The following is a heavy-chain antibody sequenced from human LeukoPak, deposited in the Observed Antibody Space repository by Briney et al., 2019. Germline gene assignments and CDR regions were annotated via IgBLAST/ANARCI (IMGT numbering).Heavy chain of an antibody. Sequence: ASVKVSCKASGGTFSSYAISWVRQAPGQGLEWMGGIIPIFGTANYAQEFQGRVTITADESTSTAYMELSSLRSEDTAVYYCARVSRDGYNGLAYYFDYWGQGTLVTVSS. CDR3: ARVSRDGYNGLAYYFDY. CDR2: IIPIFGTA. CDR1: GGTFSSYA. D-gene: IGHD5-24*01. V-gene: IGHV1-69*13. J-gene: IGHJ4*02.